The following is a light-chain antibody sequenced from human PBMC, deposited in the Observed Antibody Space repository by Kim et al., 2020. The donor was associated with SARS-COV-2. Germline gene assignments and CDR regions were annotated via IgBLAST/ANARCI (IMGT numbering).Light chain of an antibody. CDR1: SSNIGGTT. J-gene: IGLJ3*02. V-gene: IGLV1-44*01. CDR3: AAWDDSLNSWV. Sequence: ELTQPPSASGTPGQRVTISCSVSSSNIGGTTVNWFQQFPGTAPRVLIYTTDQRPSGVPDRFSGSKSGTSASLAISRLQSEDEADYYCAAWDDSLNSWVFGGGTQLTVL. CDR2: TTD.